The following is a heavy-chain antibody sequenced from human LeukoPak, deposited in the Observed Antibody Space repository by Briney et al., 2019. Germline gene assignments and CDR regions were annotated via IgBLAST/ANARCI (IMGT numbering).Heavy chain of an antibody. CDR3: ARGGDTYSSSWPFDY. J-gene: IGHJ4*02. CDR1: GGSISSSSYY. CDR2: IYYSGST. D-gene: IGHD6-13*01. V-gene: IGHV4-39*01. Sequence: PSETLSLTCTVSGGSISSSSYYWGWIRQPPGKGLEWIGSIYYSGSTYYNPSLKSRVTISVDTSKNQFSLKLSSVTAADTAVYYCARGGDTYSSSWPFDYWGQGTLVTVSS.